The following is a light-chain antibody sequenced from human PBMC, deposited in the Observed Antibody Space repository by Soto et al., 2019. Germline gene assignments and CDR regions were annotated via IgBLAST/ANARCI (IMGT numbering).Light chain of an antibody. CDR3: QQYAGSPPLT. J-gene: IGKJ4*01. V-gene: IGKV3-20*01. CDR2: GAS. Sequence: EIVLKQSPGTLSLSPGERATLSCRASQNVSSSYLAWYQQKPGQAPRLLIYGASSRATGIPDRFSGSGSGTDFTLTISRLEPEDFAVYYCQQYAGSPPLTFGGGTKVEIK. CDR1: QNVSSSY.